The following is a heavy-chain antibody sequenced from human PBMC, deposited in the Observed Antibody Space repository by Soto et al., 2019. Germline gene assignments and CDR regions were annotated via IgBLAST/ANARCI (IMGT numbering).Heavy chain of an antibody. CDR3: ARDSFGESPIGYFDY. D-gene: IGHD3-10*01. CDR1: GFTFSSYA. Sequence: SLRLSCAASGFTFSSYAMHWVRQAPGKGLEWVAVISYDGSNKYYADSVKGRFTISRDNSKNTLYLQMNSLRAEDTAVYYCARDSFGESPIGYFDYWGQGTRVTVSS. CDR2: ISYDGSNK. V-gene: IGHV3-30-3*01. J-gene: IGHJ4*02.